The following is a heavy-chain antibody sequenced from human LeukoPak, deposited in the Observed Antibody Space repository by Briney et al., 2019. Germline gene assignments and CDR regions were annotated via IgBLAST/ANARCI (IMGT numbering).Heavy chain of an antibody. J-gene: IGHJ3*02. CDR2: IYTSGST. V-gene: IGHV4-4*07. CDR1: GGSISSYY. CDR3: ARDHDVLLWFGESALNAFDI. D-gene: IGHD3-10*01. Sequence: PSEALSLTCTVSGGSISSYYWSWIRQPAGKGLEWIGRIYTSGSTNYSPSLKSRVTISVDTSKNQFSLKLSSVTAADTAVYYCARDHDVLLWFGESALNAFDIWGQGTMVTVSS.